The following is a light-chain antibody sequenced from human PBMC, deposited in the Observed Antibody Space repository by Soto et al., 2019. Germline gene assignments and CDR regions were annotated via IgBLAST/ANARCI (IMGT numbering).Light chain of an antibody. CDR1: QSISIW. CDR2: KAS. J-gene: IGKJ1*01. CDR3: QQYSDFSPSK. V-gene: IGKV1-5*03. Sequence: DIQMTQSPSTLPASVGDRVTITCRASQSISIWLAWYQQKPGTAPKLLIYKASSLESGVPSRFSGSGSGTEFTLTISSLQPDDFATYYCQQYSDFSPSKFGQGTKVEIK.